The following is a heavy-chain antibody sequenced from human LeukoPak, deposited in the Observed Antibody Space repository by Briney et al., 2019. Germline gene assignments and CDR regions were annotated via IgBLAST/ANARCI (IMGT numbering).Heavy chain of an antibody. CDR2: VYYTGST. CDR1: GGSMTEKY. CDR3: AGTLMSGYSYPFGF. Sequence: SETLSLTCTVTGGSMTEKYWNWIRQAPGKGPEWLGSVYYTGSTRVTPSLKSRLTVSMDTAQNQFSLTLTSVTPADTAVYFCAGTLMSGYSYPFGFWGQGTQVTASS. D-gene: IGHD5-18*01. V-gene: IGHV4-59*01. J-gene: IGHJ4*02.